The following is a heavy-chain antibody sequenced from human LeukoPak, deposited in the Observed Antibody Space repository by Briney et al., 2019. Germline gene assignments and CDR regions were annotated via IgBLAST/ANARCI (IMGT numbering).Heavy chain of an antibody. D-gene: IGHD3-9*01. V-gene: IGHV1-2*02. J-gene: IGHJ3*02. CDR3: AREVLRYFDWPDGFDI. Sequence: ASVKVSCKASGCTFTGYYMHWVRQAPGQGLEWMGWINPNSGGTNYAQKFQGRVTMTGDTSISTAYMELSRLRSDDTAVYYCAREVLRYFDWPDGFDIWGQGTMVTVSS. CDR1: GCTFTGYY. CDR2: INPNSGGT.